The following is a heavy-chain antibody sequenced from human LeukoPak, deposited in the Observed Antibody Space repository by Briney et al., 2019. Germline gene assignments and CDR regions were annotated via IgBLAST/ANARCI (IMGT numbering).Heavy chain of an antibody. V-gene: IGHV3-11*04. D-gene: IGHD6-19*01. J-gene: IGHJ4*02. CDR2: INSGGDTI. CDR3: AKDVSTGWSFDS. CDR1: GFSFSDNF. Sequence: GGSLRLSCTASGFSFSDNFMGWIRQAPGKGLQWVSYINSGGDTIHYLDAVKGRFSISRDNSKKTLYLQMNSLTADDTAVYYCAKDVSTGWSFDSWGQGTLVTVSS.